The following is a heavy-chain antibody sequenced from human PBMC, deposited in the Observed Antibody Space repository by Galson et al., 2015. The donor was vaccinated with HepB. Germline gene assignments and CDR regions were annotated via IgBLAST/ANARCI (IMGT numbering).Heavy chain of an antibody. J-gene: IGHJ3*02. D-gene: IGHD3-22*01. V-gene: IGHV3-30*04. Sequence: SLRLSCAASGFTFSSYAMHWVRQAPGKGLEWVAVISYDGSNKYYADSVKGRFTISRDNSKNTLYLQMNSLRAEDTAVYYCARDSSSYDSFRDAFDIWGQGTMVTVSS. CDR3: ARDSSSYDSFRDAFDI. CDR2: ISYDGSNK. CDR1: GFTFSSYA.